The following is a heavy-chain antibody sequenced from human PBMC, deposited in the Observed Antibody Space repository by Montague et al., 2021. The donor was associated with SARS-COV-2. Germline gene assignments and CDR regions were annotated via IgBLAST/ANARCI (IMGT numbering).Heavy chain of an antibody. Sequence: SETLSLTCSVSGASISTSTDHWAWIRQSPGKGLEWVGSFSYSDSTHYNPSLRSRVTISVDSSKNQFSLKLNSVTAADTTIYYCAGHMGPVLVIVTGANWFDPWGQGTLVTVSS. CDR2: FSYSDST. J-gene: IGHJ5*02. CDR1: GASISTSTDH. D-gene: IGHD3-9*01. CDR3: AGHMGPVLVIVTGANWFDP. V-gene: IGHV4-39*01.